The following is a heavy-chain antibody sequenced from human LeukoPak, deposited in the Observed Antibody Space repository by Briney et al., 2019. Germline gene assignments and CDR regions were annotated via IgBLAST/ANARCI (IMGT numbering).Heavy chain of an antibody. CDR2: INPNSGGT. D-gene: IGHD3-10*01. V-gene: IGHV1-2*04. CDR1: GYTFTGYY. J-gene: IGHJ4*02. CDR3: ARQDYYGSGSYWNY. Sequence: ASVKVSCKASGYTFTGYYMHWVRQAPGQGLGWMGWINPNSGGTNYAQKFQGWVTMTRDTSISTAYMELSRLRSDDTAVYYCARQDYYGSGSYWNYWGQGTLVTVSS.